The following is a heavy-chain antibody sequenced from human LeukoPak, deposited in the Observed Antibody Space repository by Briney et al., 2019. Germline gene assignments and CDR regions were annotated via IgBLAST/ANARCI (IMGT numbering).Heavy chain of an antibody. CDR2: ISSSGDSR. V-gene: IGHV3-23*01. CDR3: AKGGYDTRGYYYGFDY. J-gene: IGHJ4*02. CDR1: GFTFSNYV. D-gene: IGHD3-22*01. Sequence: GGSLRLSCAASGFTFSNYVMNWVRQAPGRGLEGVSVISSSGDSRYYADSVKGRFTISRDNSKNTLYLQMNGLTVEDTAVYYCAKGGYDTRGYYYGFDYWGQGTVVTVSS.